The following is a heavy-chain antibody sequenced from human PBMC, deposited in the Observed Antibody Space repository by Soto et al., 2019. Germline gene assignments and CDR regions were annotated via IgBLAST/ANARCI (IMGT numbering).Heavy chain of an antibody. V-gene: IGHV5-51*01. Sequence: ESLKISCKGSGYSFTSYWIGWVRQMPGKGLEWMGIIYPGDSDTRYSPSFQGQVTISADKSISTAYLQWSSLKASDTAMYYCARDYYDCSGYYYYYGMDVWGQGTTVTVSS. CDR1: GYSFTSYW. D-gene: IGHD3-22*01. J-gene: IGHJ6*02. CDR2: IYPGDSDT. CDR3: ARDYYDCSGYYYYYGMDV.